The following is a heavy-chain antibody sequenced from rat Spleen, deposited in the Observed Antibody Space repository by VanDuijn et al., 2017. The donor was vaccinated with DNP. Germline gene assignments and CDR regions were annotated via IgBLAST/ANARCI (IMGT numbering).Heavy chain of an antibody. CDR1: RFTFSNYD. J-gene: IGHJ3*01. CDR3: ARPNYGGYEGWFAY. D-gene: IGHD1-11*01. V-gene: IGHV5-29*01. CDR2: FSISGSRT. Sequence: EVQLVETGGGLVQPGRSLKLSCAASRFTFSNYDMAWVRQAPTKGLEWVATFSISGSRTYSPDSVKGRFTISRDNAKSTLYLQMDSLGSEDTATYYCARPNYGGYEGWFAYWGQGTLVTVSS.